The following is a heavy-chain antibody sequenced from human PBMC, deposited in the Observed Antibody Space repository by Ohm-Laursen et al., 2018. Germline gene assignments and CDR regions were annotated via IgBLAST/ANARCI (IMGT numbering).Heavy chain of an antibody. CDR2: IHYSGTT. J-gene: IGHJ4*02. CDR1: GGSISSYY. CDR3: ARVSDDYVWGSYRYYYFDY. V-gene: IGHV4-59*01. D-gene: IGHD3-16*02. Sequence: TLSLTCTVSGGSISSYYWTWIRQPPGRGLEWIGYIHYSGTTNQNPSLTSRVTISVDTSKNHFSLKLSFVTAADTAVYYCARVSDDYVWGSYRYYYFDYWGQGTLVTVSS.